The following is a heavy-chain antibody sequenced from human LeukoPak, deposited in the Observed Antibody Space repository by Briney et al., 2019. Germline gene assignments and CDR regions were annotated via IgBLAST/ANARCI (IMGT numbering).Heavy chain of an antibody. CDR3: AKRISSIAALLYDY. Sequence: GSLRLSFAASGXTFSSYAMSWVRQAPGKGLEWVSAISGSGGSTYYADSVKGRFTISRDNSKNTLYLQMNSLRAEDTAVYYCAKRISSIAALLYDYWGQGTLVTVSS. CDR1: GXTFSSYA. J-gene: IGHJ4*02. V-gene: IGHV3-23*01. D-gene: IGHD6-6*01. CDR2: ISGSGGST.